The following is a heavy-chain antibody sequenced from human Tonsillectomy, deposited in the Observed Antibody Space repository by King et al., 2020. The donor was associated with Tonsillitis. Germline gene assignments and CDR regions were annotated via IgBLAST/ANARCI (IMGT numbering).Heavy chain of an antibody. Sequence: VQLVESGTEVKRPGASVKVSCKASGYTFTSYGISWVRQAPGQGLEWMGWISGYNGNTNYAQKYQDRVTMTTDTSTSTAYMGLRGLISDDTAVYYCARGGEKWPDYWGQGTLVTVSS. CDR2: ISGYNGNT. CDR3: ARGGEKWPDY. CDR1: GYTFTSYG. V-gene: IGHV1-18*01. D-gene: IGHD5-24*01. J-gene: IGHJ4*02.